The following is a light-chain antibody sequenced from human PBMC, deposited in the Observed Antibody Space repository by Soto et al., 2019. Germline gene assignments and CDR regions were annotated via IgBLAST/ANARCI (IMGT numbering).Light chain of an antibody. CDR1: QSVSSS. Sequence: EIVLTQSPATLSLSPGERATLSCRASQSVSSSLAWYQQKPGQAPRLLIYGASNGATGTPARFSGAGSGTDFTLTISSLQPEDSATYYCLQAGAFPLTLGQGTSVEIK. CDR2: GAS. CDR3: LQAGAFPLT. J-gene: IGKJ1*01. V-gene: IGKV3-11*01.